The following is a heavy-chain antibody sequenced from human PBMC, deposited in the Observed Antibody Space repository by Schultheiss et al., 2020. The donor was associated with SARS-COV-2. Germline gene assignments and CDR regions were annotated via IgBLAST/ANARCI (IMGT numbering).Heavy chain of an antibody. CDR1: GGSISSYY. Sequence: SETLSLTCTVSGGSISSYYWCWIRQPPGKGLEWIGYMYNSGSTNYNPSLKSRVTISVDTPKNQFSLNLSSVTAADTAVYYCAGARSSASPLYHYYYMDVWGKGTTVTVSS. V-gene: IGHV4-59*01. CDR2: MYNSGST. CDR3: AGARSSASPLYHYYYMDV. D-gene: IGHD6-6*01. J-gene: IGHJ6*03.